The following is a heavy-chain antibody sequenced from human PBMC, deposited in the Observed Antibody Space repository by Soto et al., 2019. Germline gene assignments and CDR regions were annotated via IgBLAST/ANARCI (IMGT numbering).Heavy chain of an antibody. J-gene: IGHJ4*02. CDR1: GGTFSSYA. CDR3: AREGLRSGYFDY. Sequence: QVQLVQSGAEVKKPGSSVKVSCKASGGTFSSYAISWVRQAPGQGLEWMGGIIPIFGTANYAQKFQGRVTITADKSTSTADMELSSLRSEDTAVYYWAREGLRSGYFDYWGQGTLVTVSS. CDR2: IIPIFGTA. D-gene: IGHD3-3*01. V-gene: IGHV1-69*06.